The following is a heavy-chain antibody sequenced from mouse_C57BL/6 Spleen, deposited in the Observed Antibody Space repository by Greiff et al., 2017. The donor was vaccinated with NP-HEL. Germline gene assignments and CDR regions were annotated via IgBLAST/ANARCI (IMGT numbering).Heavy chain of an antibody. J-gene: IGHJ3*01. CDR2: IYPRSGNT. Sequence: QVQLQQSGAELARPGASVKLSCKASGYTFTSYGISWVKQRTGQGLEWIGEIYPRSGNTYYNEKFKGKATLTADKSSSTAYMELRSLTSEDSAVYFCARSGLYDFFFAYWGQGTLVTVSA. CDR3: ARSGLYDFFFAY. D-gene: IGHD2-4*01. V-gene: IGHV1-81*01. CDR1: GYTFTSYG.